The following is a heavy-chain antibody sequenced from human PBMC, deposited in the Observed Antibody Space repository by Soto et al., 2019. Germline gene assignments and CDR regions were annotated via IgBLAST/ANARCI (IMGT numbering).Heavy chain of an antibody. CDR2: IIPIFGTA. CDR3: ASTTMVRGVRASDAFDI. V-gene: IGHV1-69*13. CDR1: GGTFSSYA. J-gene: IGHJ3*02. D-gene: IGHD3-10*01. Sequence: ASVKVSCKASGGTFSSYAISWVRQAPGQGLEWMGGIIPIFGTANYAQKFQGRVTITADESTSTAYMELSSLRSEDTAVYYCASTTMVRGVRASDAFDIWGQGTMVTVSS.